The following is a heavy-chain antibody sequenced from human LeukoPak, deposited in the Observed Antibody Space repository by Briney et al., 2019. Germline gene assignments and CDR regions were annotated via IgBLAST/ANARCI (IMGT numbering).Heavy chain of an antibody. J-gene: IGHJ4*02. Sequence: GGSLRLSCAASGFTFSSYAMHWVRQAPGKGLEWVAVISYDGSNKYYADSVKGRFTISRDNSKNTLYLQMNSLRAEDTAVYYCARVLYPTVTPYFDYWGQGTLVTVSS. CDR2: ISYDGSNK. CDR1: GFTFSSYA. D-gene: IGHD4-17*01. CDR3: ARVLYPTVTPYFDY. V-gene: IGHV3-30-3*01.